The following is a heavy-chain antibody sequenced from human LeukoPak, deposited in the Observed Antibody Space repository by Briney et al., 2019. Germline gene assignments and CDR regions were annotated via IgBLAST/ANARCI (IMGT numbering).Heavy chain of an antibody. D-gene: IGHD3-22*01. CDR1: GFTFSSYA. V-gene: IGHV3-23*01. CDR3: AKDLDSSDYYFHAYFDH. Sequence: PGGSLRLSCAASGFTFSSYAMSWVRQAPGKGLEWVSAISGGGGNTYYADSVKGRFTISRDNSKNTLYLLLNSLRAEDTAVYYCAKDLDSSDYYFHAYFDHWGQGTLVTVSS. J-gene: IGHJ4*02. CDR2: ISGGGGNT.